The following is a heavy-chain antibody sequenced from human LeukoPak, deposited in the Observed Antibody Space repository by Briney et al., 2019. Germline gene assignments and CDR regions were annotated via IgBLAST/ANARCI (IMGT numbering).Heavy chain of an antibody. CDR1: GGTFSSYA. D-gene: IGHD5-12*01. Sequence: GASVKVSCKASGGTFSSYAISWVRQAPGQGLEWMGGIIPIFGTANYAQKFQGRVTITADESTSTAYMELSSLRSEDTAVYYCARDGWLRSGGHNSIHDAFDIWGQGTMVTVSS. J-gene: IGHJ3*02. CDR2: IIPIFGTA. V-gene: IGHV1-69*13. CDR3: ARDGWLRSGGHNSIHDAFDI.